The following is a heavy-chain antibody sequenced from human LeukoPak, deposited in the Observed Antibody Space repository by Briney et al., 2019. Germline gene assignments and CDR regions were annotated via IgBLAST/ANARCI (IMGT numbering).Heavy chain of an antibody. CDR1: GFTFTTYW. Sequence: GGSLRLSCAASGFTFTTYWMSWVRQAPGKGLEWVADINQDGSEKYYVDSVKGRFTISRDNAKISLYLLMNSLRAEDTAVYYCARNLPHDYWGQGTLVTVST. CDR3: ARNLPHDY. CDR2: INQDGSEK. V-gene: IGHV3-7*01. J-gene: IGHJ4*02.